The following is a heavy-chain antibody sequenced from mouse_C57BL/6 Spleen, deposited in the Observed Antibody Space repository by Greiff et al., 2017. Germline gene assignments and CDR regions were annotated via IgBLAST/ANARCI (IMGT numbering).Heavy chain of an antibody. CDR3: ARESNYGGDYAMDY. CDR1: GYTFTDYY. J-gene: IGHJ4*01. CDR2: INPNNGGT. Sequence: EVQLQQSGPELVKPGASVKISCKASGYTFTDYYMNWVKQSHGKSLEWIGDINPNNGGTSYNQKFKGKATLTVDKSSSTAYMELRSLTSEDSAVYYCARESNYGGDYAMDYWGQGTSVTVSS. V-gene: IGHV1-26*01. D-gene: IGHD2-5*01.